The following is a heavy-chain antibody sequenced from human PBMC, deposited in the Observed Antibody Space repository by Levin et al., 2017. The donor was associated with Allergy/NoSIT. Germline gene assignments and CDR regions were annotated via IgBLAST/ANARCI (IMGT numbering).Heavy chain of an antibody. D-gene: IGHD2/OR15-2a*01. CDR2: INHSGST. Sequence: PSQTLSLTCAVYGGSFSGYYWSWIRQPPGKGLEWIGEINHSGSTNYNPSLKSRVTISVDTSKNQFSLKLSSVTAADTAVYYCARGPFYTLNAFDIWGQGTMVTVSS. CDR1: GGSFSGYY. V-gene: IGHV4-34*01. J-gene: IGHJ3*02. CDR3: ARGPFYTLNAFDI.